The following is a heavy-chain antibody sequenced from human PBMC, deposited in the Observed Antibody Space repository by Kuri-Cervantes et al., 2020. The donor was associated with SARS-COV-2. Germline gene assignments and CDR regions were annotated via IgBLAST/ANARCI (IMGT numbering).Heavy chain of an antibody. CDR3: ARSEGYCSSTSCPLPGDY. V-gene: IGHV1-69*04. CDR2: IIPILGIA. D-gene: IGHD2-2*01. CDR1: GYTFTSYA. Sequence: SVKVSCKASGYTFTSYAISWVRQAPGQGLEWMGRIIPILGIANYAQKFQGRVTITADKSTSTAYMELSSLRSEDTAVYYCARSEGYCSSTSCPLPGDYWGQGTLVTVSS. J-gene: IGHJ4*02.